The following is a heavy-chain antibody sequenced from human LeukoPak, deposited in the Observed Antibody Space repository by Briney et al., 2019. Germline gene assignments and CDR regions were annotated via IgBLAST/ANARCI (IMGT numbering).Heavy chain of an antibody. Sequence: PSETLSLTCTASGGSISSSSYYWGWIRQPPGKGLEWIGSIYYSGSTYYNPSLNSRVTISVDTSKNQFSLKLSSVTAADTAVYYCGRDSVIGYYYGWGGCPPYFDYWGQGTLVIVSS. CDR1: GGSISSSSYY. V-gene: IGHV4-39*02. J-gene: IGHJ4*02. CDR2: IYYSGST. D-gene: IGHD3-10*01. CDR3: GRDSVIGYYYGWGGCPPYFDY.